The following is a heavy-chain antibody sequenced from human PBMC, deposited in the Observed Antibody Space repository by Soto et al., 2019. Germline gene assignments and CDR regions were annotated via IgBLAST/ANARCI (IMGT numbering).Heavy chain of an antibody. CDR1: VFTFSSYG. CDR2: IWYDGSNK. CDR3: ARDSVAVYYYYGMDV. D-gene: IGHD6-19*01. J-gene: IGHJ6*02. Sequence: PGGSLRLSCASSVFTFSSYGMHWVRHSPGKGLEWVAVIWYDGSNKYYADSVKGRFTISRDNSKNTLYLQMNSLRAEDTAVYYCARDSVAVYYYYGMDVWGQGTTVTVSS. V-gene: IGHV3-33*01.